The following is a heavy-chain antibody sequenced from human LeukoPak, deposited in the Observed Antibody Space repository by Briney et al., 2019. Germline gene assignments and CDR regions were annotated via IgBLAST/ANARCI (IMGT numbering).Heavy chain of an antibody. V-gene: IGHV3-23*01. J-gene: IGHJ6*02. CDR2: ISASGATT. D-gene: IGHD4-17*01. Sequence: GGSLRLSCAASGFTFSSYAMTWVRQAPGKGLEWASAISASGATTYYVDSVKGWFTISRDNSKSTLYLQMNSLRAEDTAVYYCANLYGDSSNGLDVWGQGTTVTVSS. CDR3: ANLYGDSSNGLDV. CDR1: GFTFSSYA.